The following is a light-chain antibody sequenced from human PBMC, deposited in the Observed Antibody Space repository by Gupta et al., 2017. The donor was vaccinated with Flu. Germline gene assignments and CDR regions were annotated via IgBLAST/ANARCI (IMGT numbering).Light chain of an antibody. V-gene: IGLV2-11*01. J-gene: IGLJ2*01. CDR2: DIN. Sequence: VTITCVASSSDVSGDNYPYWYQQQPGKAPRPVIYDINNRPSGTPDRFSGSMSGGKAALTLSGPQPEDEAEYYCRPSSSSAAFLFGRGTKLTVL. CDR3: RPSSSSAAFL. CDR1: SSDVSGDNY.